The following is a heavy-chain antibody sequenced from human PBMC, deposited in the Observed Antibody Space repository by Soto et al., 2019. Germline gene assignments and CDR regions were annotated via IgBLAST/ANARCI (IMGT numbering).Heavy chain of an antibody. CDR1: GDSVSSNSAA. J-gene: IGHJ6*02. CDR2: TYYRSKWYN. V-gene: IGHV6-1*01. D-gene: IGHD2-15*01. CDR3: ASTIRGLLGRYYHGMDV. Sequence: SQTLSLTCAISGDSVSSNSAAWNWIRQSPSRGLEWLGRTYYRSKWYNDYAVSVKSRITINPDTSKNQFSLQLNSVTPEDTAVYYCASTIRGLLGRYYHGMDVWGQGTTVTVSS.